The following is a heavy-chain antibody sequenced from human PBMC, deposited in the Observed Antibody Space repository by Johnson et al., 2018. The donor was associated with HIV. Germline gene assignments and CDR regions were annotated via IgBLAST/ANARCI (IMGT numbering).Heavy chain of an antibody. J-gene: IGHJ3*02. CDR1: GFSVSNKY. CDR2: ISYDGSEK. Sequence: MMLVESGGGVAQRGGSLRLSCAASGFSVSNKYMSWVRQAPGKGLEWVAIISYDGSEKNYVDSVKGRFTISRDNVKNSLYLQMKSLRAEDTAVYYCARGKGAAAGLDAFDIWGQGIMVTVSS. D-gene: IGHD6-13*01. V-gene: IGHV3-7*03. CDR3: ARGKGAAAGLDAFDI.